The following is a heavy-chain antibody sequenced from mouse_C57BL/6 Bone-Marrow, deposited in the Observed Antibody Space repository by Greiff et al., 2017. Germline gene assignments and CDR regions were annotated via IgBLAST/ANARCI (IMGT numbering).Heavy chain of an antibody. V-gene: IGHV5-4*03. Sequence: DVMLVESGGGLVKPGGSLKLSCAASGFTFSSYAMSWVRQTPEKRLEWVATISDGGSYTYYPANVKGRFTISRDNAKNNLYLHISHLKSEDTAMYYCARGSYDYDEGFDYWGQGTTLTVSS. CDR3: ARGSYDYDEGFDY. CDR1: GFTFSSYA. D-gene: IGHD2-4*01. CDR2: ISDGGSYT. J-gene: IGHJ2*01.